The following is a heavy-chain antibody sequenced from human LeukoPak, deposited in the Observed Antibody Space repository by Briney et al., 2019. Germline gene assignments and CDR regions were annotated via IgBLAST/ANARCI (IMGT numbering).Heavy chain of an antibody. CDR2: ISDSGST. J-gene: IGHJ4*02. CDR3: ARGYGSSAYYPFNY. V-gene: IGHV4-59*11. Sequence: SETLSLTCVVSGGSLSTHHWSWIRQSPGRGLEWIGYISDSGSTNYNPSLKSRVTISVDTSKNQFSLMLSSVTAADTAVYYCARGYGSSAYYPFNYWGQGTLVTVSS. CDR1: GGSLSTHH. D-gene: IGHD3-22*01.